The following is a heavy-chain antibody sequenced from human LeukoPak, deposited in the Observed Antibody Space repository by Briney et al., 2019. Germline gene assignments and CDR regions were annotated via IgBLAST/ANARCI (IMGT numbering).Heavy chain of an antibody. CDR3: ARDNDAYYYYYMDV. CDR1: GGSISSSSYY. J-gene: IGHJ6*03. D-gene: IGHD1-1*01. CDR2: IYYSGST. V-gene: IGHV4-39*07. Sequence: SETLSLTCTVSGGSISSSSYYWGWIRQPPGKGLEWIGSIYYSGSTYYNPSLKSRVTISVDTSKIQFSLKLSSVTAADTAVYYCARDNDAYYYYYMDVWGKGTTVTVSS.